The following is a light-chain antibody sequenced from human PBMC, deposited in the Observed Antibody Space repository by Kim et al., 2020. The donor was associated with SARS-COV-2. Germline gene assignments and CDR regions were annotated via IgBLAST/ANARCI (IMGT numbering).Light chain of an antibody. CDR1: SSNIGSNF. CDR2: RNS. Sequence: GQGVTVSVVGSSSNIGSNFVYWYQQFPRMAPKLLIYRNSQRPSGVPDRFSGSKSDTSASLTINGLRSEDEAHYYCATWDDILDGQIFGGGTQLTVL. J-gene: IGLJ2*01. V-gene: IGLV1-47*01. CDR3: ATWDDILDGQI.